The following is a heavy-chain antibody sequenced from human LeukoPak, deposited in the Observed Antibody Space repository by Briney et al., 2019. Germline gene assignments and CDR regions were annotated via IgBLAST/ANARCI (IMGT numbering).Heavy chain of an antibody. CDR2: VSAYNGNT. CDR3: ARDSGYDPHKRSGWQKPIDY. Sequence: ASVTVSCKASGYTFTSYGISWVRQAPGQGLGWMGWVSAYNGNTNNAQKPHGRVTMPTDTSTSTAYMELRSLRSDDTAVYYCARDSGYDPHKRSGWQKPIDYWGQGTLVTVSS. J-gene: IGHJ4*02. D-gene: IGHD5-12*01. CDR1: GYTFTSYG. V-gene: IGHV1-18*01.